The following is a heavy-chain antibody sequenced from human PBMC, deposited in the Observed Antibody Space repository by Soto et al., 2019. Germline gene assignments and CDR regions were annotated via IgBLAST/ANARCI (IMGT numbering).Heavy chain of an antibody. J-gene: IGHJ6*02. D-gene: IGHD3-10*01. Sequence: TGGSLRLSCAASGFTFSSYGMHWVRQAPGKGLEWVAVIWYDGSNKYYADSVKGRFTISRDNSKNTLYLQMNSLRAEDTAVYYCAREVSYYGSGSYYPIYYYYGMDVWGQGTTVTVSS. V-gene: IGHV3-33*01. CDR1: GFTFSSYG. CDR2: IWYDGSNK. CDR3: AREVSYYGSGSYYPIYYYYGMDV.